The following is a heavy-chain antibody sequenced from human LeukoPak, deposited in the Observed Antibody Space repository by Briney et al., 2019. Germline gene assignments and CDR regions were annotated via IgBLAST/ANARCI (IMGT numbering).Heavy chain of an antibody. J-gene: IGHJ4*02. D-gene: IGHD1-26*01. V-gene: IGHV3-30*02. Sequence: GGSLRLSCAASRFTFSTYGMHWVRQAPGKGLEWVAFIWSDGSNKYYADSVKGPFTISRDNSKNTLYLQMNSLRPEDTAVYYCAKSLGATRGYFDYWGQGTLVTVSS. CDR2: IWSDGSNK. CDR3: AKSLGATRGYFDY. CDR1: RFTFSTYG.